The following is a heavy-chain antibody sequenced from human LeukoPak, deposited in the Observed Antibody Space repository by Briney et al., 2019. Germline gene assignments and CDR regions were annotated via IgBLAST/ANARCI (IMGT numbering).Heavy chain of an antibody. Sequence: GGSLRLSCAASGFTFSSYGMHWVRQAPGKGLEWVAVISYDGSNKYYADSVKGRFTISRDNSKNTLYLQMNSLRAEDTAVYYRAILSPPDGYFDYWGQGTLVTVSS. D-gene: IGHD5-24*01. CDR2: ISYDGSNK. CDR3: AILSPPDGYFDY. V-gene: IGHV3-30*03. CDR1: GFTFSSYG. J-gene: IGHJ4*02.